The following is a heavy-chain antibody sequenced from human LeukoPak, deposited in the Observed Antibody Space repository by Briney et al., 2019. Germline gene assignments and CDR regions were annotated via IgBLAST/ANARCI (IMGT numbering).Heavy chain of an antibody. V-gene: IGHV3-48*04. CDR3: AELGITMIGGV. D-gene: IGHD3-10*02. J-gene: IGHJ6*04. CDR2: ISSSGSTV. CDR1: GFTFSSYG. Sequence: PGGTLRLSCAASGFTFSSYGMSWVRQAPGKGLEWVSYISSSGSTVYYADSVKGRFTISRDNAKNSLYLQMNSLRAEDTAVYYCAELGITMIGGVWGKGTTVTISS.